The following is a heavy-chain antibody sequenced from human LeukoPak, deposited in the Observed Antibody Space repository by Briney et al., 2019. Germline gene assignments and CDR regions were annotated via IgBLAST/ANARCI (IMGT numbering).Heavy chain of an antibody. J-gene: IGHJ5*02. CDR2: IYTSGST. CDR3: ARDKVYYYGSGSXFWXDP. D-gene: IGHD3-10*01. V-gene: IGHV4-61*02. CDR1: GGSISSGSYY. Sequence: PSETLSLTCTVSGGSISSGSYYWSWIRQPAGKGLEWIGRIYTSGSTNYNPSLKSRVTISVDTSKNQFSLKLSFVTAADTAVYYRARDKVYYYGSGSXFWXDPXXXGTLVTVXS.